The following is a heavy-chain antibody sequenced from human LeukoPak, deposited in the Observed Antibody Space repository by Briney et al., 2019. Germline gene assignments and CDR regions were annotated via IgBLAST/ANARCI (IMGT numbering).Heavy chain of an antibody. CDR1: GGSISSSNYF. Sequence: SETLSLTCTVSGGSISSSNYFWGWIRQPPGKGLEWIGSIYYTGSTYYKPSLQTRVTISVDQCKNPFSVPVISGTAAHTAVYYCARHGHHGDQEYWGQGTLVSVSS. D-gene: IGHD2-21*02. J-gene: IGHJ4*02. V-gene: IGHV4-39*01. CDR3: ARHGHHGDQEY. CDR2: IYYTGST.